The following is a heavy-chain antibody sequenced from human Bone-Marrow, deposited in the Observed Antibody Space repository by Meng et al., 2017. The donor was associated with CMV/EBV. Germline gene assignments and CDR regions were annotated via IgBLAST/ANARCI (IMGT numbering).Heavy chain of an antibody. Sequence: SVKVSCKTSGYTFTGYFIYWVRQAPGQGLEWMGGIIPIFGTANYAQKFQGRVTITTDESTSTVYMELSSLRSEDTAVYYCARALGATEGWFDPWGQGTLVTVSS. J-gene: IGHJ5*02. D-gene: IGHD1-26*01. CDR3: ARALGATEGWFDP. V-gene: IGHV1-69*05. CDR2: IIPIFGTA. CDR1: GYTFTGYF.